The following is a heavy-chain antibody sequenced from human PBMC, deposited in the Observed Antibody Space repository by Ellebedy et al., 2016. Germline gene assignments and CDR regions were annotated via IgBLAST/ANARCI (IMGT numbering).Heavy chain of an antibody. CDR1: GGSISSYY. CDR3: ARAHRGPDWFDP. CDR2: IYYSGST. J-gene: IGHJ5*02. V-gene: IGHV4-59*01. D-gene: IGHD1-14*01. Sequence: SETLSLXCTVSGGSISSYYWSWIRQPPGKGLEWIGYIYYSGSTNYNPSLKSRVTISVDTSKNQFSLKLTSVTAADTAVYYCARAHRGPDWFDPWGQGTLVTVSS.